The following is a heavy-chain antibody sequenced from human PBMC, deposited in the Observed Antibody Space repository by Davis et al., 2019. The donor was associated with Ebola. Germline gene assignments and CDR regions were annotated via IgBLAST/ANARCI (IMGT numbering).Heavy chain of an antibody. CDR3: ATRGYSSGWPDY. V-gene: IGHV3-66*01. D-gene: IGHD6-19*01. Sequence: PGGSLRLSCAASGFTFSSYWMSWVRQAPGKGLEWVSVIYSGGSTYYADSVKGRFTISRDNSKNTLYLQMNSLRVEDTAVYYCATRGYSSGWPDYWGQGTLVIVSS. CDR1: GFTFSSYW. J-gene: IGHJ4*02. CDR2: IYSGGST.